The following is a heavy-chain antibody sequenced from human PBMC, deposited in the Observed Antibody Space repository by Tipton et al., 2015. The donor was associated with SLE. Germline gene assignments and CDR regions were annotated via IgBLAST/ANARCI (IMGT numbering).Heavy chain of an antibody. CDR3: AGGVGSRYFDY. J-gene: IGHJ4*02. D-gene: IGHD1-26*01. Sequence: TLSLTCTVSGYSISSGYYWGWIRQPPGKGLEWIGYIYYSGSTNYNPSLKSRVTISVDTSKNQFSLKLSSVTAADTAVYYCAGGVGSRYFDYWGQGTLATVSS. CDR1: GYSISSGYY. V-gene: IGHV4-61*01. CDR2: IYYSGST.